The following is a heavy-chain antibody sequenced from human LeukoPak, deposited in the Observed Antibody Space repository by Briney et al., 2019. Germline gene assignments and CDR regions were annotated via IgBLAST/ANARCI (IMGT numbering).Heavy chain of an antibody. CDR1: GGSISSSNW. CDR2: IYHSGST. V-gene: IGHV4-4*02. J-gene: IGHJ4*02. D-gene: IGHD3-9*01. CDR3: ARIPRARNFDWLAPKYHFDY. Sequence: PSGTLSLTCAVSGGSISSSNWWSWVRQPPGKGLEWIGEIYHSGSTNYNPSLKSRVTISVDKSKNQFSLKLSSVTAADTAVYYCARIPRARNFDWLAPKYHFDYWGQGTLVTVSS.